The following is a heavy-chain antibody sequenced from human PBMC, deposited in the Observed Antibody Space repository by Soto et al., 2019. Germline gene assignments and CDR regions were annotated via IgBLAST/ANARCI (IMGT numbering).Heavy chain of an antibody. V-gene: IGHV4-4*02. CDR2: IYHTGST. Sequence: SETLSLTCAVSGDSIINSHWWNWVRQPPGKGLEWIGEIYHTGSTNYNPSLKSRVTISVDNSKNQFSLKLTSVTAADTAVYYCARDVAVANVRDNWGQGALVTVSS. CDR3: ARDVAVANVRDN. D-gene: IGHD4-4*01. CDR1: GDSIINSHW. J-gene: IGHJ4*02.